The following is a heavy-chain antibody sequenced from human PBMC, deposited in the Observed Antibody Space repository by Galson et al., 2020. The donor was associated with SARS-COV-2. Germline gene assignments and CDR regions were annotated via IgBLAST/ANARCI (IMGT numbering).Heavy chain of an antibody. CDR2: IYHSGST. V-gene: IGHV4-30-2*01. CDR1: GDSFSSARYS. D-gene: IGHD1-7*01. J-gene: IGHJ4*02. CDR3: ARARAGTTDSTTLDY. Sequence: SETLSLTCTVSGDSFSSARYSWNWIRLPPGRGLEWIGYIYHSGSTFYNPSLKSRVTMSVDRSKNQFYVNLSSVTAADTAVYYCARARAGTTDSTTLDYWGPGTLVTVSS.